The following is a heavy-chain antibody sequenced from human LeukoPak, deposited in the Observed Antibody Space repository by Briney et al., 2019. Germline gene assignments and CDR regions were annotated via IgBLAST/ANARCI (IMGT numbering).Heavy chain of an antibody. CDR3: ARGAGGELFPWSDP. V-gene: IGHV1-8*03. J-gene: IGHJ5*02. D-gene: IGHD3-10*01. Sequence: ASVKVSCKASGYTFTSYDINWVRQATGQGLEWMGWMNPNSGNTGYAQKFQGRVTITRNTSISTAYMELSSLRSEDTAVYYCARGAGGELFPWSDPWGQGTLVTVSS. CDR1: GYTFTSYD. CDR2: MNPNSGNT.